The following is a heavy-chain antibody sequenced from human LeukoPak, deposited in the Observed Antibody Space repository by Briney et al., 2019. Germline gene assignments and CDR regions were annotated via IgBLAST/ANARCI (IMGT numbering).Heavy chain of an antibody. V-gene: IGHV3-53*01. CDR3: ARGAHDYGFTYYFDY. D-gene: IGHD4-17*01. CDR2: IYSGGST. CDR1: GFTVSSNY. Sequence: PGGSLRLSCAASGFTVSSNYMSWVRQAPGKGLEWVSVIYSGGSTYYADSVKGRFTISRDNSKNTLYLQMNSLRAEDTAVYYCARGAHDYGFTYYFDYWGQGTLVTVSS. J-gene: IGHJ4*02.